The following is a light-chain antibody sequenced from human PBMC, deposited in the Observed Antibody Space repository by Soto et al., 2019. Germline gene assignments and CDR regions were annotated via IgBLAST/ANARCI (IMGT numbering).Light chain of an antibody. CDR3: QQYNSYPYT. V-gene: IGKV1-5*03. J-gene: IGKJ2*01. Sequence: DIPMTQSPSTLSASVGDRVTITCRASQSFSSWLAWYQQKPGKAPRHLIYKASSLESGVPSRFSGSGSGTEFTLTISSLQPDDFATYYCQQYNSYPYTFGQGTKLEIK. CDR1: QSFSSW. CDR2: KAS.